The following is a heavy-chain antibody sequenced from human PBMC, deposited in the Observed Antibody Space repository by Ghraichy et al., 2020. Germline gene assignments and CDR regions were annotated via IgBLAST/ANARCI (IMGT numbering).Heavy chain of an antibody. D-gene: IGHD1-14*01. CDR3: ARGRTWAYYFDY. V-gene: IGHV4-34*01. J-gene: IGHJ4*02. CDR1: GESFNGYY. Sequence: SETLYLTCAVHGESFNGYYWTWIRQPPGKGLEWIGEITHTGSTNYNPSLNRPVTISLDTSKNQFSLKLTSVTAADTAVYYCARGRTWAYYFDYWGQGTLVTVSS. CDR2: ITHTGST.